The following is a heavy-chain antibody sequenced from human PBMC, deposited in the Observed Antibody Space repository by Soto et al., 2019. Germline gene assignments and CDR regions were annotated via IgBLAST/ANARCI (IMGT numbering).Heavy chain of an antibody. J-gene: IGHJ6*02. V-gene: IGHV5-51*01. D-gene: IGHD2-15*01. CDR3: ARHQLGYCEQDFDYYGMDV. CDR1: GYRFTDYW. CDR2: IDPGDSKT. Sequence: PGESLKISCRGSGYRFTDYWIVWVRQMPGKGLEWMGVIDPGDSKTKYSPSFQGQVTLSADKSITTAYLQWSSLKASDTAVYYCARHQLGYCEQDFDYYGMDVWGQGTTVPVSS.